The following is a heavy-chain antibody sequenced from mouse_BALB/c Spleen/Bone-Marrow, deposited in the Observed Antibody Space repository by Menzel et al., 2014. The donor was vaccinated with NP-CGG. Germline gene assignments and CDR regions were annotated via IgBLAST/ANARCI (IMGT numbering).Heavy chain of an antibody. D-gene: IGHD2-14*01. CDR2: IAPGSGST. CDR1: GYTFTSYW. V-gene: IGHV1S41*01. Sequence: DLVKPGASVKLSCKASGYTFTSYWINWIKQRPGQGLEWIGRIAPGSGSTYYNEMFKGKATLTVDTSSSTAYIQISSLSSEDSAVYFCARREVRREGYYFDNWGQGTTLTVSS. J-gene: IGHJ2*01. CDR3: ARREVRREGYYFDN.